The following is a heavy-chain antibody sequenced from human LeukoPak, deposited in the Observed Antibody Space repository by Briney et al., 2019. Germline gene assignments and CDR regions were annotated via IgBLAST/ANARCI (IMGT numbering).Heavy chain of an antibody. J-gene: IGHJ4*02. CDR3: SGSQNPADY. CDR1: GYTLTSYR. CDR2: INPSGGST. D-gene: IGHD3-10*01. V-gene: IGHV1-46*01. Sequence: ASVKVSFKASGYTLTSYRIHWVRQAPGQGLEWMGIINPSGGSTTYTQKFQGRVTMTRDTSTSTVYMELSRLTSEDTAVYYTSGSQNPADYWGQGTLVTVSS.